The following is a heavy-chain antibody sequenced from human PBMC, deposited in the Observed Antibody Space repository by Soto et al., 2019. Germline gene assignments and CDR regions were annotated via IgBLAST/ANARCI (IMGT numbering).Heavy chain of an antibody. CDR1: GGTFSSYA. D-gene: IGHD2-2*01. Sequence: SVKVSCKASGGTFSSYAISWVRQAPGQGLEWIGGIIPIFGTANYAQKFQGRVTITADESTSTAYMELSSLRSEDTAVYYCARGGYCSSTSCPDSPYYYYYGMDVWGQGTTVTVSS. V-gene: IGHV1-69*13. CDR3: ARGGYCSSTSCPDSPYYYYYGMDV. J-gene: IGHJ6*02. CDR2: IIPIFGTA.